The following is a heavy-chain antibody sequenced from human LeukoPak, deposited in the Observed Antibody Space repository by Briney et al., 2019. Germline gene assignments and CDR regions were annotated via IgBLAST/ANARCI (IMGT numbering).Heavy chain of an antibody. Sequence: ASVKVSCKVSGYTLTELSMHWVRQAPGKGLGWMGGFDPEDGETIYAQKFQGRVTMTEDTSTDTAYMELSSLRSEDTAVYYCAAVVGATMYYFDYWGQGTLVTVSS. J-gene: IGHJ4*02. D-gene: IGHD1-26*01. CDR1: GYTLTELS. CDR3: AAVVGATMYYFDY. CDR2: FDPEDGET. V-gene: IGHV1-24*01.